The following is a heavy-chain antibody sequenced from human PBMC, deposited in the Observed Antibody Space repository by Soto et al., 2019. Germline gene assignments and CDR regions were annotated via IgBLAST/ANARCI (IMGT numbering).Heavy chain of an antibody. V-gene: IGHV3-23*01. CDR3: AKDQVIRQPTVKYNWNYFDY. D-gene: IGHD1-20*01. J-gene: IGHJ4*02. Sequence: GGSLRLSCAASGFTFSSYAMSWVRQAPGKGLEWVSAISGSGGSTYYADSVKGRFTISRDNSKNTLYLQMNSLRAEDTAVYYCAKDQVIRQPTVKYNWNYFDYWGQGTLVTVSS. CDR1: GFTFSSYA. CDR2: ISGSGGST.